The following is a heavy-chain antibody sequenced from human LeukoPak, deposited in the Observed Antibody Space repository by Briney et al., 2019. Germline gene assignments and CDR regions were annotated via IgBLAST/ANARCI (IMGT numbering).Heavy chain of an antibody. CDR3: ARGGAGGMITFGGVIAHDY. J-gene: IGHJ4*02. V-gene: IGHV1-8*01. CDR2: MNPNSGNT. Sequence: ASVKVSCKASGYTFTSYDINWVRQATGQGLEWMGWMNPNSGNTGYAQKFQGRVTMTRNTSISTAYMELSSLRSEDTAVYYCARGGAGGMITFGGVIAHDYWGQGTLVTVSS. D-gene: IGHD3-16*02. CDR1: GYTFTSYD.